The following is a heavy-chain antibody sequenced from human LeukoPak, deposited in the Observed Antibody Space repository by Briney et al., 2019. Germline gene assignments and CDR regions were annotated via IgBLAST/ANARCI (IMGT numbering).Heavy chain of an antibody. Sequence: SETLSLTCTVSGDSINSYYWSWIRQPPGKGLEWIACNFSSGNTDYNPSLKSRVTVSLDTSKNQFSLNLRSVTAADTAVYYCVRDRLGSGNYFDYWSQGTLVTVSS. D-gene: IGHD1-26*01. V-gene: IGHV4-59*01. CDR2: NFSSGNT. J-gene: IGHJ4*02. CDR1: GDSINSYY. CDR3: VRDRLGSGNYFDY.